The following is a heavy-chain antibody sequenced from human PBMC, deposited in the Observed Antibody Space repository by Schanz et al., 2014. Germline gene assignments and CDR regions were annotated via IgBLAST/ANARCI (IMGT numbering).Heavy chain of an antibody. CDR3: ARDGIAATTDFEY. CDR2: LSSDSRHV. D-gene: IGHD1-1*01. J-gene: IGHJ4*02. CDR1: GFIFSSYN. V-gene: IGHV3-21*06. Sequence: EVQLVESGGGLVKPGGSLRLSCVASGFIFSSYNMNWVRQSPGKGLEWASFLSSDSRHVYYVESAKGRFTISRDNAKNSLYLQMDSLRGDDTAVYYCARDGIAATTDFEYWGQGVLVTVSS.